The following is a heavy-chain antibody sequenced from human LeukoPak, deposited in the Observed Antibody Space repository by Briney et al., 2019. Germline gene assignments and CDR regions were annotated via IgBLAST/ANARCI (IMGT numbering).Heavy chain of an antibody. CDR3: AKSGYYDSSGYYTYAFDI. CDR1: GFTVSSNY. CDR2: ITYSTSDM. V-gene: IGHV3-21*04. J-gene: IGHJ3*02. Sequence: GSLRLSCAASGFTVSSNYMNWVRQAPGKGLEWVSSITYSTSDMDYADSVKGRFTISRDNAKNSLYLQMNSLRAEDTAVYYCAKSGYYDSSGYYTYAFDIWGQGTMVTVSS. D-gene: IGHD3-22*01.